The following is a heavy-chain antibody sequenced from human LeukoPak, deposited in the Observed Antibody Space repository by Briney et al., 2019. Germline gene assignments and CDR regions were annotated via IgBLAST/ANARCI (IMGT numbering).Heavy chain of an antibody. CDR3: ASDYGEYFDY. CDR1: GGSFSGYY. V-gene: IGHV4-34*01. D-gene: IGHD4-17*01. Sequence: SETLSLTCAVYGGSFSGYYWSWIRQPPGKGLEWIGEINHSGSTNYNPSLKSRVTISVDTSKNQFSLKLSSVTAANTAVYYCASDYGEYFDYWGQGTLVTVSS. J-gene: IGHJ4*02. CDR2: INHSGST.